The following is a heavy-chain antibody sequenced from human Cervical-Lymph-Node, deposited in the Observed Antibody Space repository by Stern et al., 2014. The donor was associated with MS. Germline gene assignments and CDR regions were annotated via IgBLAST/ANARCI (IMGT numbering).Heavy chain of an antibody. J-gene: IGHJ4*02. Sequence: QDQLVQSGAEVQKPGASVKVSCKASGFNFSNYGLSWVRQAPGQGLEWMGWISVYNGNIDFAQKFQGRLTMTTDTSTSTVYMELRSLRSDDTAVYYCTRDRGIMGTTTGDYWGQGTLVSVSS. D-gene: IGHD1-26*01. CDR2: ISVYNGNI. V-gene: IGHV1-18*01. CDR3: TRDRGIMGTTTGDY. CDR1: GFNFSNYG.